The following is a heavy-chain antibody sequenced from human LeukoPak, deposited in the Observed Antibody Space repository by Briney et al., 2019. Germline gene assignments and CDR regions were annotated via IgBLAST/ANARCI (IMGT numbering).Heavy chain of an antibody. Sequence: GGSLRLSCAASGFTFSSYSMNWVRQAPGKGLEWVSYISSSSSTIYYADSVKGRFTISRDNAKNSLYLQMNSLRAEDTAVYYCAREDDFYGGKEDYWGQGTLVTVSS. CDR2: ISSSSSTI. J-gene: IGHJ4*02. CDR3: AREDDFYGGKEDY. CDR1: GFTFSSYS. V-gene: IGHV3-48*04. D-gene: IGHD3-3*01.